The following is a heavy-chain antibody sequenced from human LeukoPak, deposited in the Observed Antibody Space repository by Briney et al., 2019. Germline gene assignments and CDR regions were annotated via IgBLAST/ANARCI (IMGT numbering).Heavy chain of an antibody. Sequence: GRSLRLSCAASGFIFSSYAMHWVRQAPGKGLEWVAVIWYDGTNKYYADSVTGRFTISRDNSKNTLNLQMNSLRADDTAIYYCGRELGEYIRSLGEYFDYWGQGALVTVSS. J-gene: IGHJ4*02. CDR1: GFIFSSYA. D-gene: IGHD6-6*01. V-gene: IGHV3-33*01. CDR2: IWYDGTNK. CDR3: GRELGEYIRSLGEYFDY.